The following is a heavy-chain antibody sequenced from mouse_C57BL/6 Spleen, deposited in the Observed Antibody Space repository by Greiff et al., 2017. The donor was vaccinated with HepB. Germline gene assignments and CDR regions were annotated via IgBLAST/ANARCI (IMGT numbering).Heavy chain of an antibody. D-gene: IGHD2-5*01. Sequence: VQLQQSGAELVRPGASVKLSCKASGYTFTDYYINWVKQRPGQGLEWIARIYPGSGNTYYNEKFKGKATLTAEKSSSTAYMQLSSLTSEDSAVYFCARSGSNYERVWFAYWGQGTRVTVSA. CDR1: GYTFTDYY. J-gene: IGHJ3*01. V-gene: IGHV1-76*01. CDR2: IYPGSGNT. CDR3: ARSGSNYERVWFAY.